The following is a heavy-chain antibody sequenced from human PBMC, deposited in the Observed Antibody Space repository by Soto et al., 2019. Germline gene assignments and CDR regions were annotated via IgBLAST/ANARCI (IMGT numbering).Heavy chain of an antibody. CDR2: IYYSGST. V-gene: IGHV4-59*01. CDR1: DGSINSYY. D-gene: IGHD3-3*01. Sequence: TSETLSLTCIVSDGSINSYYWSWIRQPPGKGLEWIGYIYYSGSTNYNHSLKSRVTISVDTSKNQFSLKLSSVTAADTAVYYCARIPGGFWRTYYYYYMDVWGKGTTVTVSS. CDR3: ARIPGGFWRTYYYYYMDV. J-gene: IGHJ6*03.